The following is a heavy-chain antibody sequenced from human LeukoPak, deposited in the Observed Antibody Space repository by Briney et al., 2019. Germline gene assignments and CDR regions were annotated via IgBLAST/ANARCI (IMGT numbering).Heavy chain of an antibody. CDR2: IYHSGST. Sequence: SETLSLTCAVSGNSISSGYHCGWIRQPPGKGLEWIGTIYHSGSTHYNPSLKSRVTISVDTSKNQFSLKLRSVTAADTAVYYCARDLTGWFDPWGQGTLATVSS. CDR1: GNSISSGYH. CDR3: ARDLTGWFDP. D-gene: IGHD1-14*01. V-gene: IGHV4-38-2*02. J-gene: IGHJ5*02.